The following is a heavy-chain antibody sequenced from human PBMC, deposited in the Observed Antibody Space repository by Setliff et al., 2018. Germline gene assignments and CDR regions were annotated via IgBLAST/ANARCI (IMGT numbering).Heavy chain of an antibody. Sequence: ASVKVSCKVSGYTLTELSMHWVRQAPGKGLERMGGFDPEDGETIYAQKFQGRVTMTRNTSISTAYMELSSLRSEDTAVYYCARGRERDYNFWSGYYTYYYYGMDVWGQGTTVTV. D-gene: IGHD3-3*01. CDR2: FDPEDGET. CDR3: ARGRERDYNFWSGYYTYYYYGMDV. J-gene: IGHJ6*02. CDR1: GYTLTELS. V-gene: IGHV1-24*01.